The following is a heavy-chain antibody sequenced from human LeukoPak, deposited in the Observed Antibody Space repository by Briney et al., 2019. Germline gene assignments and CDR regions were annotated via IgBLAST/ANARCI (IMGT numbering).Heavy chain of an antibody. CDR2: IRPSSSGT. J-gene: IGHJ4*02. CDR1: GYTFTDYY. Sequence: GASVKVSCKASGYTFTDYYIHWVRQAPGQGLEWMGWIRPSSSGTNYAQKFQGRVTMTTDTSISTAYMELSRLGSADTAMYYCVRVLPSDSRGQGTLVTVSS. D-gene: IGHD3-10*01. V-gene: IGHV1-2*02. CDR3: VRVLPSDS.